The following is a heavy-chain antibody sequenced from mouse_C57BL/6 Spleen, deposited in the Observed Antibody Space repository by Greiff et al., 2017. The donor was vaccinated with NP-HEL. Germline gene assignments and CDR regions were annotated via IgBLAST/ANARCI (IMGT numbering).Heavy chain of an antibody. V-gene: IGHV1-62-2*01. CDR2: FYPGSGSI. J-gene: IGHJ2*01. Sequence: VQLQQSGAELVKPGASVKLSCKASGYTFTEYTIHWVKQRSGQGLEWIGWFYPGSGSIKYNEKFKDKATLTADKSSSTVYMELSRLTSEDSAVYFCARHEAPTPLDSNYVFDYWGQGTTLTVSS. CDR3: ARHEAPTPLDSNYVFDY. CDR1: GYTFTEYT. D-gene: IGHD2-5*01.